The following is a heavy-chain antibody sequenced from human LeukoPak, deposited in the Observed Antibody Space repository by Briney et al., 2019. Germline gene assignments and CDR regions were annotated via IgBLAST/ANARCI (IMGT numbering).Heavy chain of an antibody. Sequence: ASVKVSCKASGYTFTGYYMHWVRQAPGQGLEWMGWINPNSGDTNYAQKFQGRVTMTRDTSISTAFMELSRLRYDDTAVYYCARQPELYGDPPPDYYYYGMDVWGQGTTVTVSS. D-gene: IGHD4-17*01. CDR1: GYTFTGYY. CDR2: INPNSGDT. V-gene: IGHV1-2*02. J-gene: IGHJ6*02. CDR3: ARQPELYGDPPPDYYYYGMDV.